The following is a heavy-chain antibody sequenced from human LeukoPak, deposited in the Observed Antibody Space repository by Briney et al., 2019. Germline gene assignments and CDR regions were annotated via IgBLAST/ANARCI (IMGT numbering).Heavy chain of an antibody. D-gene: IGHD6-19*01. CDR2: ISSSSSYI. CDR1: GFTFSSYS. J-gene: IGHJ5*02. V-gene: IGHV3-21*01. CDR3: ARILAVGWFDP. Sequence: GGSLRLSCAASGFTFSSYSMNWVRQAPGKGLEWVSSISSSSSYIYYADSVKGRFTISRDNAKNSLYLQMNSLRAKDTAVYYCARILAVGWFDPWGQGTLVTVSS.